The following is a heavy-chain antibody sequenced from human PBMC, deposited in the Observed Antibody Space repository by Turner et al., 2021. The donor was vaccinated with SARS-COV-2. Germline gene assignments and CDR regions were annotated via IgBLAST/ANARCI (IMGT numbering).Heavy chain of an antibody. V-gene: IGHV3-23*01. D-gene: IGHD2-15*01. J-gene: IGHJ4*02. Sequence: VQLFESGRSLVQPGGSLRLSCAASGFTFSRAARSWVGQARGKGMEWVSATSGRGGSTYYADLVKGRFTITRDNSKNTRDLQMNSLRDEDTAVYYCAKDLGGYFYYWGQGTLVTVSS. CDR2: TSGRGGST. CDR1: GFTFSRAA. CDR3: AKDLGGYFYY.